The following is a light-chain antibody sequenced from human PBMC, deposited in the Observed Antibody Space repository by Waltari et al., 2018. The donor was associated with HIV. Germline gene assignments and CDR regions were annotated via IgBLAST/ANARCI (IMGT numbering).Light chain of an antibody. V-gene: IGKV3-20*01. J-gene: IGKJ4*01. Sequence: IVLTQSPGALSLSPGVRATLSCRASQRVSSSHLAWYQQRPGQAPRRLMYGTSSRATGIPDRFSGSGSGTDFTLTISRLEPEDVAVYYCQQYGSSAPLTFGGGTKVEIK. CDR3: QQYGSSAPLT. CDR2: GTS. CDR1: QRVSSSH.